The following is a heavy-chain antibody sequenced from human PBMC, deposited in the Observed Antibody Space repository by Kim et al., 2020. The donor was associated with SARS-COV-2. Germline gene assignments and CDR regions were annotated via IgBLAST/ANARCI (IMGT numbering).Heavy chain of an antibody. J-gene: IGHJ1*01. CDR2: ITGGSHGI. V-gene: IGHV3-23*01. CDR1: GFTFSTYS. D-gene: IGHD1-26*01. CDR3: AYPPNSRF. Sequence: GSLRLSCAASGFTFSTYSMSWVRQAPGQGLEWVSTITGGSHGIHYADSVRGRFTLSRDNSNNLLFLEMDSLRPDDTAIYYFAYPPNSRFWVQGNVGTVS.